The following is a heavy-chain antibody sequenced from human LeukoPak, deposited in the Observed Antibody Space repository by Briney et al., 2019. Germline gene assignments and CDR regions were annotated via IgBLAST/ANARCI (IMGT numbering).Heavy chain of an antibody. J-gene: IGHJ4*02. D-gene: IGHD2-15*01. CDR3: ARDVVVTNFDY. CDR1: GYTFTGYY. V-gene: IGHV1-2*06. CDR2: INPNGGGT. Sequence: ASVKVSCKASGYTFTGYYMHWVRQAPGQGLEWMGRINPNGGGTNYAQKFQGRVTMTRDTSISTAYMELSRLRSDDTAVYYCARDVVVTNFDYWGQGTLVTVPS.